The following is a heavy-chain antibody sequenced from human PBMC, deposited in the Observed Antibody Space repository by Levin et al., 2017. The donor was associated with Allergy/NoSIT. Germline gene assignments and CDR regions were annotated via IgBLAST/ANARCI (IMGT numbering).Heavy chain of an antibody. CDR2: IIPIFGTA. Sequence: ASVKVSCKASGGTFSSYAISWVRQAPGQGLEWMGGIIPIFGTANYAQKFQGRVTITADESTSTAYMELSSLRSEDTAVYYCARSPCPSCYEDYWGQGTLVTVSS. D-gene: IGHD2-2*01. CDR3: ARSPCPSCYEDY. J-gene: IGHJ4*02. CDR1: GGTFSSYA. V-gene: IGHV1-69*13.